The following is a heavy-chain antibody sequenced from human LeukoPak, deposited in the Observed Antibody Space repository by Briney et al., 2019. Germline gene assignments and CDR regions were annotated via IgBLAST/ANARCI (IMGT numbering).Heavy chain of an antibody. V-gene: IGHV4-34*01. J-gene: IGHJ5*02. CDR2: VNHSGST. Sequence: SGTLSLTCAVYGGSFSGYYWSWIRQPPGKGLEWIGEVNHSGSTNYNPSLKSRVTISVDTSKNQFSLKLSSVTAADTAVYYCARARTLQYYYGSGSYSGWFDPWGQGTLVTVSS. CDR3: ARARTLQYYYGSGSYSGWFDP. CDR1: GGSFSGYY. D-gene: IGHD3-10*01.